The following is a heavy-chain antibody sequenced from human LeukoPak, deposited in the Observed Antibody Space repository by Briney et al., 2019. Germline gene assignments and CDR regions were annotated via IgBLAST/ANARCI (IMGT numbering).Heavy chain of an antibody. CDR1: GFTLSSCA. CDR3: AALSYDFWSGINWFDP. D-gene: IGHD3-3*01. Sequence: GGSLRLPCGASGFTLSSCAMSWVRQAPGQGLEWVSAIGSSGGTTYYADSVKGRFTISRDDSKNTLNLQMNSLRVEDTAVYYCAALSYDFWSGINWFDPWGQGTLVTVSP. V-gene: IGHV3-23*01. J-gene: IGHJ5*02. CDR2: IGSSGGTT.